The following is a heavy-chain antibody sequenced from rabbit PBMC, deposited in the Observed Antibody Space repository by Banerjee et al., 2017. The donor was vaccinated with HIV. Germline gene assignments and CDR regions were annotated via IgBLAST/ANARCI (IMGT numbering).Heavy chain of an antibody. D-gene: IGHD6-1*01. CDR1: GFSFSSSAY. CDR3: ARADVNTNYYSLKL. J-gene: IGHJ4*01. CDR2: IGTGDGYT. V-gene: IGHV1S40*01. Sequence: QSLEESGGDLVKPGASLTLTCTASGFSFSSSAYMWWVRQAPGKGLEWIACIGTGDGYTYYASWAKGRFTISKTQSTTVTLQMTSLTAADTATYFCARADVNTNYYSLKLWGPGTLVTVS.